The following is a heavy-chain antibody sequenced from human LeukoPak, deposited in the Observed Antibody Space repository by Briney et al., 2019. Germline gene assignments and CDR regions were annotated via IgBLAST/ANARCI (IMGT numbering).Heavy chain of an antibody. V-gene: IGHV4-34*01. CDR2: INHSGST. CDR3: ARVGRYFHWFDP. CDR1: GGSFSGYY. J-gene: IGHJ5*02. Sequence: SETLSLTCAVYGGSFSGYYWSWIRQPPGKGLEWIGEINHSGSTNYNPSLKSRVTISVDTSKNQFSLKLSFVTAADTAMYYCARVGRYFHWFDPWGQGTLVTVSS. D-gene: IGHD3-9*01.